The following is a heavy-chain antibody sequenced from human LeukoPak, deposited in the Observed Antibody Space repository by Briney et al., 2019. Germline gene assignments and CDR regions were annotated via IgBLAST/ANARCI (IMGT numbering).Heavy chain of an antibody. V-gene: IGHV1-24*01. J-gene: IGHJ4*02. Sequence: VASVTVSCQVYGDTLSELSMHWVRQAPGKGLEWMGGFDPEEGATIYAQRFQGRVTMTEDTSTDTAYMELSNLRSEDTGVYYCAAARPYPEGQLDYWGQGTLVTVSS. CDR2: FDPEEGAT. CDR1: GDTLSELS. D-gene: IGHD6-13*01. CDR3: AAARPYPEGQLDY.